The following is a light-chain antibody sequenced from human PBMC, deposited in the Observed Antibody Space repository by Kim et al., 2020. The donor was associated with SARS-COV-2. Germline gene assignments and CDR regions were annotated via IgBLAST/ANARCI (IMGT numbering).Light chain of an antibody. V-gene: IGLV3-19*01. Sequence: SVALVPTVRITCQGVSLRNYYASWFQQKPGQAPVLVFYGKNNRPSGIPERFSGSSSRNTASLTITGTQAEDEADYYCNSRDSSGVVFGGGTQLTVL. CDR3: NSRDSSGVV. CDR1: SLRNYY. J-gene: IGLJ2*01. CDR2: GKN.